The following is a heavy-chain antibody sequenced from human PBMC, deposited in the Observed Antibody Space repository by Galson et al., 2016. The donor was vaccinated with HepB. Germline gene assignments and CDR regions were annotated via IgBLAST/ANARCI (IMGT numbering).Heavy chain of an antibody. J-gene: IGHJ4*02. V-gene: IGHV3-23*01. Sequence: SLRLSCAASGFPFRSYAMSWVRQAPGKGLEWVSAISGSGGSTYYADSVKGRFTISRDNSKNTLYLQMNSLRDEDTAVYYCARVGGATNDYWGRGTLVTVSS. CDR3: ARVGGATNDY. CDR2: ISGSGGST. CDR1: GFPFRSYA. D-gene: IGHD1-26*01.